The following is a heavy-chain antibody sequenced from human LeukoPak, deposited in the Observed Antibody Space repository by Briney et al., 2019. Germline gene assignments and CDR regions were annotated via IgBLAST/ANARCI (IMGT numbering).Heavy chain of an antibody. Sequence: SETLSPTCAVYGGSFSGYYWSWIRQPPGKGLEWIGEINHSGSTNYNPSLKSRVTISVDTSKNQFSLKLSSVTAADTAVYYCARGRLRYFDWLNLDYWGQGTLVTVSS. CDR1: GGSFSGYY. D-gene: IGHD3-9*01. CDR3: ARGRLRYFDWLNLDY. V-gene: IGHV4-34*01. CDR2: INHSGST. J-gene: IGHJ4*02.